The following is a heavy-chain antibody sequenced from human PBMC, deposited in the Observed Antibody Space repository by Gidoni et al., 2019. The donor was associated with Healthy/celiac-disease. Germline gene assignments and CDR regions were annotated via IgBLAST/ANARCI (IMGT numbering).Heavy chain of an antibody. CDR2: ISGSGGST. D-gene: IGHD3-10*01. CDR1: GFTLSSYA. CDR3: AKPKFGELWDPYDY. V-gene: IGHV3-23*01. J-gene: IGHJ4*02. Sequence: EVQLLESGGGLVQPGGSLGLPFAASGFTLSSYAMSWVRPAPGKGLGWVSAISGSGGSTYYADSVKGRFTISRDNSKNTLYLQMNSLRAEDTAVYYCAKPKFGELWDPYDYWGQGTLVTVSS.